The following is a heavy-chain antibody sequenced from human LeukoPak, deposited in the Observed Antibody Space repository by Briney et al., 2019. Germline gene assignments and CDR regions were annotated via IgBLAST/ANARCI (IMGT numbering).Heavy chain of an antibody. Sequence: SETLSLTCTVSGGSISSYYWSWIRQPPGKGLEWIGYIYHSGSTNYNPSLKSRVTISVDTSKNQFSLKLSSVTAADTAVYYCARDLVRGYCSGGSCYPSWFDPWGQGTLVTVSS. J-gene: IGHJ5*02. V-gene: IGHV4-59*01. D-gene: IGHD2-15*01. CDR3: ARDLVRGYCSGGSCYPSWFDP. CDR1: GGSISSYY. CDR2: IYHSGST.